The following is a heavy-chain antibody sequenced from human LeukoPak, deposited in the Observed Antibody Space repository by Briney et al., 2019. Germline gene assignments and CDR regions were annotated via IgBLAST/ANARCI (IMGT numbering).Heavy chain of an antibody. CDR1: GFTFRSYW. Sequence: PGGSLRLSCAGAGFTFRSYWMSWVRQAPGSGLDWVATIKQDGILKHYADSVKGRFTISRDNAENSLYLQMDSLRVDDTAVYYCARLGGETTRFDLWGQGALVTVSS. J-gene: IGHJ5*02. CDR3: ARLGGETTRFDL. V-gene: IGHV3-7*01. CDR2: IKQDGILK. D-gene: IGHD1-7*01.